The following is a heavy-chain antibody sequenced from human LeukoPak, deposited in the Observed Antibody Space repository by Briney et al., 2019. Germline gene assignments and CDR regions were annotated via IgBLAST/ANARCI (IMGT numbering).Heavy chain of an antibody. D-gene: IGHD7-27*01. V-gene: IGHV1-69*05. CDR3: ARDHWGIVENGYDYFYYDMDV. CDR2: VIPIYGTP. J-gene: IGHJ6*03. Sequence: SVKVSCKASGGTFSSYAISWVRQAPGQGLEWMGGVIPIYGTPSYAQKFQGRVTITTDESTSTAYMELSSLRSEDTAVYYCARDHWGIVENGYDYFYYDMDVWGKGTTVTVSS. CDR1: GGTFSSYA.